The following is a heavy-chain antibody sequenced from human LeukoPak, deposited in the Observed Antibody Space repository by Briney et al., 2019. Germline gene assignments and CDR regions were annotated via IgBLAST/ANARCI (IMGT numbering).Heavy chain of an antibody. Sequence: GGSLRLSCAASGFTFSSYSMNWVRQAPGKGLEWVSSISSSSSYIYYADSVKGRFTISRDNAKNSLYLQMNSLRAEDTAVYYCARDLSGSYYNAFDIWGQGTMVTVSS. D-gene: IGHD1-26*01. CDR1: GFTFSSYS. J-gene: IGHJ3*02. CDR3: ARDLSGSYYNAFDI. V-gene: IGHV3-21*01. CDR2: ISSSSSYI.